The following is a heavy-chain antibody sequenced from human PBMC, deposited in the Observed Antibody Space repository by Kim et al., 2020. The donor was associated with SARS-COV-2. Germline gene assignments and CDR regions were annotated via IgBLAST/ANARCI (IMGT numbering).Heavy chain of an antibody. D-gene: IGHD3-10*01. Sequence: PSLTSRVTRSVATSKNQFSLKLSSVTAADTAVYYCARETNYGSAPGAFDIWGQGTMVTVSS. CDR3: ARETNYGSAPGAFDI. V-gene: IGHV4-30-2*05. J-gene: IGHJ3*02.